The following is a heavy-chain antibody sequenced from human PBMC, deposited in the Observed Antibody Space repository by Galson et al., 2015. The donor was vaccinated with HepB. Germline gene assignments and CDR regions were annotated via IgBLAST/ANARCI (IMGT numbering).Heavy chain of an antibody. Sequence: QSGAEVKKPGESLRISCKGSGYTFTNYWISWVRQVPGKGLEWMGRIDPSDSYSDYSPSLQGHVTISTDKSITTAYLQWSSLKASDTAIYYCAGHLITVIRGRDPEDAFNVWGHGTMVTVSS. V-gene: IGHV5-10-1*01. CDR3: AGHLITVIRGRDPEDAFNV. CDR2: IDPSDSYS. CDR1: GYTFTNYW. J-gene: IGHJ3*01. D-gene: IGHD3-10*01.